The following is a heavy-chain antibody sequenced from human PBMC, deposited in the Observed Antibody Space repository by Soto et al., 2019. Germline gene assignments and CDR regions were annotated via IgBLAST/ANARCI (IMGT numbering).Heavy chain of an antibody. CDR3: ARDLDGSGSYYTDY. Sequence: ASVKVSCQASGYMFISYGINWVRQAPGQGLEWMGWISAYNANTKYAQNLQGRVTMTTDTSTSTAYMEMRSLRSDDTAVYYCARDLDGSGSYYTDYWGPGTLVTV. CDR1: GYMFISYG. D-gene: IGHD3-10*01. J-gene: IGHJ4*02. CDR2: ISAYNANT. V-gene: IGHV1-18*01.